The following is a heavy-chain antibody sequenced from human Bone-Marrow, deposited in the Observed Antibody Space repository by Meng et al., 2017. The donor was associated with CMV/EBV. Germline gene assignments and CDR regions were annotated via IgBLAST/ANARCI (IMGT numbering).Heavy chain of an antibody. Sequence: GGSLRLSCAASGFTFSSYSMNWVRQAPGKGLEWVSSISSSSSYIYYADSVKGRFTISRDNAKNSLYLQMNSLRAEDTAVYYCASSRNTRDGYNPFDYCGQGTLVTVSS. D-gene: IGHD5-24*01. CDR3: ASSRNTRDGYNPFDY. CDR2: ISSSSSYI. J-gene: IGHJ4*02. V-gene: IGHV3-21*01. CDR1: GFTFSSYS.